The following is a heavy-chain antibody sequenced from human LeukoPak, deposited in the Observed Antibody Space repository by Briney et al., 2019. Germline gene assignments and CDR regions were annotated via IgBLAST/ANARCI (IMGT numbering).Heavy chain of an antibody. Sequence: GGSLRLSCAASGFTFSSYAMHWVRQAPGKGLEWEAVISYDGSNKYYADSVKGRFTISRDNSKNTLYLQMNSLRAEDTAVYYCARIAAAVYWGQGTLVTVSS. V-gene: IGHV3-30-3*01. J-gene: IGHJ4*02. D-gene: IGHD6-13*01. CDR1: GFTFSSYA. CDR2: ISYDGSNK. CDR3: ARIAAAVY.